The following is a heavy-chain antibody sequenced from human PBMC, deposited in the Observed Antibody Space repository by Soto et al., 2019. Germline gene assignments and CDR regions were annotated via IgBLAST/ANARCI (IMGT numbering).Heavy chain of an antibody. Sequence: QVQLVQSGAEVKKPGASVKVSCKASGYTFTNYGISWVRQAPGQGLEWMGWISAYNGNTKYAQKLQGRVTMTTDTARSKAYMERRSLRSDDTAVYYCARGVGSGSYYNQYNWFDPWGQGTLVTVSS. CDR1: GYTFTNYG. D-gene: IGHD3-10*01. V-gene: IGHV1-18*01. J-gene: IGHJ5*02. CDR2: ISAYNGNT. CDR3: ARGVGSGSYYNQYNWFDP.